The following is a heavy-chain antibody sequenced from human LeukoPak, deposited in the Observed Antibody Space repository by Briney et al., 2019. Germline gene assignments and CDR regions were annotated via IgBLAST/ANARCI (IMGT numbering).Heavy chain of an antibody. J-gene: IGHJ4*02. CDR3: LRGDRRDY. CDR1: GFTFDDYG. V-gene: IGHV3-21*06. CDR2: ISGSGGYM. Sequence: GGSLRLSCAASGFTFDDYGMSWVRQAPGKGLEWVSAISGSGGYMFYADSVKGRFIISRDNAKDSLYLQMNSLRVEDTAVYYCLRGDRRDYWGQGTLVTVSS.